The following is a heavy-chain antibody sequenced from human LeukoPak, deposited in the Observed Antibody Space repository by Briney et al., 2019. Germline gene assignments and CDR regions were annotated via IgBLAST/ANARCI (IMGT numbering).Heavy chain of an antibody. Sequence: ASVQVSCKASGETFTGYYIHWVRQVHGPGPEWMGCITPNGGGTNYAQKFQGWVTMTRDTSISTAYMELSRLRSDDTAVYYCAKDQTYDYGPQGGYYYYGMDVWGQGTTVTVSS. CDR2: ITPNGGGT. D-gene: IGHD4-17*01. CDR3: AKDQTYDYGPQGGYYYYGMDV. V-gene: IGHV1-2*04. J-gene: IGHJ6*02. CDR1: GETFTGYY.